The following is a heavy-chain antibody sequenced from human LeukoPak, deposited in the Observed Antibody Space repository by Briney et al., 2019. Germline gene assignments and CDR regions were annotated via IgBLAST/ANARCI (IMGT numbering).Heavy chain of an antibody. Sequence: GGSLRLSCAGSGFSFSSYGMHWVRQAPGKGLEWMAFIRSDGSNKYYADSVKGRFTISRDNAKNSLFLQMNSLRAEDTAVYYCARDRITDFWSGYYTNYFDYWGQGTLVTVSS. D-gene: IGHD3-3*01. J-gene: IGHJ4*02. CDR3: ARDRITDFWSGYYTNYFDY. V-gene: IGHV3-30*02. CDR2: IRSDGSNK. CDR1: GFSFSSYG.